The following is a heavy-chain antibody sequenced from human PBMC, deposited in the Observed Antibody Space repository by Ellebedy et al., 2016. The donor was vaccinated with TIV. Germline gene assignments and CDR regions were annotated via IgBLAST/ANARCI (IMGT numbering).Heavy chain of an antibody. CDR3: ARGRSSSRPYSSGDAEYFQH. CDR2: IYYSGST. V-gene: IGHV4-39*01. Sequence: GSLRLSXTVSGGSISSSSYYWGWIRQPPGKGLEWIGSIYYSGSTYYNPSLKSRVTISVDTSKNQFSLKLSSVTAADTAVYYCARGRSSSRPYSSGDAEYFQHWGQGTLVTVSS. J-gene: IGHJ1*01. D-gene: IGHD6-19*01. CDR1: GGSISSSSYY.